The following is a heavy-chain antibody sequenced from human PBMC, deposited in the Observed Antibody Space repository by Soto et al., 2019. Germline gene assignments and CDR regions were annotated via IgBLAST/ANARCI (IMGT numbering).Heavy chain of an antibody. J-gene: IGHJ6*02. CDR1: GYTLTELS. Sequence: QVQLVQSGAEVKKPGASVKVSCKVSGYTLTELSMHWVRQAPGKGLEWMGGFDPEDGETIYAQKFQLRLTMTEYTSTDTAYMELSSLRSEDTAVYYCATVDCSGGSCYSHYYYGMDVWGQGTTVTVSS. CDR3: ATVDCSGGSCYSHYYYGMDV. CDR2: FDPEDGET. D-gene: IGHD2-15*01. V-gene: IGHV1-24*01.